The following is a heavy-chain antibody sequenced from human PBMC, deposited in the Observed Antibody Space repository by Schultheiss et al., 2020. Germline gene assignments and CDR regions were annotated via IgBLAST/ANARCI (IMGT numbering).Heavy chain of an antibody. CDR2: IYYSGST. V-gene: IGHV4-59*12. CDR3: ARGYSSSWSYYYYGMDV. CDR1: GGSISSYY. Sequence: SETLSLTCTVSGGSISSYYWSWIRQPAGKGLEWIGYIYYSGSTYYNPSLKSRVTISVDTSKNQFSLKLSSVTAADTAVYYCARGYSSSWSYYYYGMDVWGQGTTVTVSS. J-gene: IGHJ6*02. D-gene: IGHD6-13*01.